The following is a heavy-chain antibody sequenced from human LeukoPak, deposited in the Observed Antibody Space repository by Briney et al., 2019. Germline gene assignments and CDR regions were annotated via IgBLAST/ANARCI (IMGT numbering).Heavy chain of an antibody. J-gene: IGHJ3*02. V-gene: IGHV3-7*01. CDR1: GFTFSSYW. CDR2: IKQDGSEK. D-gene: IGHD1-26*01. CDR3: ARDLPWYSGSYQAAFDI. Sequence: PGGSLRLSCAASGFTFSSYWMSRVRQAPGKGLEWVANIKQDGSEKYYVDSVKGRFTISRDNAKNSLYLQMNSLRAEDTAVYYCARDLPWYSGSYQAAFDIWGQGTMVTVSS.